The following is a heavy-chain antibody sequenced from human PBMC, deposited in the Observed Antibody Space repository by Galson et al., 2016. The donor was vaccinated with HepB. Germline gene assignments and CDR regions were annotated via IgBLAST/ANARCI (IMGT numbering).Heavy chain of an antibody. Sequence: SVKGRFTISRNNSKNTLFLRVNSLRAEDTAVYYCAKDLDHWGQGTLVTVSS. J-gene: IGHJ4*02. CDR3: AKDLDH. V-gene: IGHV3-30*02.